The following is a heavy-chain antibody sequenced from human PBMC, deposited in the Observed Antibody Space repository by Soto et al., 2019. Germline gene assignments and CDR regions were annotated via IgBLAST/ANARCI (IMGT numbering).Heavy chain of an antibody. D-gene: IGHD5-18*01. Sequence: SETLSLTCTVSGGSISSYYWSWIRQPPGKGLEWIGYIYYSGSTNYNPPLKSRVAISVDTSKNQFSLKLSSVTAADTAVYYCARIGGAWIQLWFDYWGQGTLVTVSA. CDR3: ARIGGAWIQLWFDY. CDR2: IYYSGST. J-gene: IGHJ5*01. CDR1: GGSISSYY. V-gene: IGHV4-59*01.